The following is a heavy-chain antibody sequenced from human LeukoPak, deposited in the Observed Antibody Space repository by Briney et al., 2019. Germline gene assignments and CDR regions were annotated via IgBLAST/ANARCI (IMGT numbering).Heavy chain of an antibody. J-gene: IGHJ4*02. CDR1: GFTSSSYA. Sequence: GGSLRLSCAASGFTSSSYAMSWVRQAPGKGLEWVSAISGSGGSTYYADSAKGRFTISRDNSKNTLYLQMNSLRAEDTAVYYCGKGPLNTAMVTPNFDYWGQGTLVTVSS. CDR2: ISGSGGST. CDR3: GKGPLNTAMVTPNFDY. V-gene: IGHV3-23*01. D-gene: IGHD5-18*01.